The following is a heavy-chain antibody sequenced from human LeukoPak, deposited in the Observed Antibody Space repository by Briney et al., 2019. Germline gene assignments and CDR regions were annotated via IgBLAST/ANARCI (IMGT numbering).Heavy chain of an antibody. CDR1: GYTFTSYG. CDR2: ISAYNGNT. V-gene: IGHV1-18*01. D-gene: IGHD1-26*01. J-gene: IGHJ4*02. Sequence: GASVKVSCKAPGYTFTSYGISWVRQAPGQGLEWMGWISAYNGNTNYAQKFQGRVTITTDESTSTAYMELSSLRSEDTAVYYCARGGYSGSYHFDYWGQGTLVTVSS. CDR3: ARGGYSGSYHFDY.